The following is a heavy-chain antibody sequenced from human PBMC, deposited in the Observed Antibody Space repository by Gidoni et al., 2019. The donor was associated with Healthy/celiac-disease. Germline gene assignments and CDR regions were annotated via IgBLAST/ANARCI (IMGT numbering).Heavy chain of an antibody. V-gene: IGHV3-21*01. Sequence: EVQLVESGGGLVKPGGSLRLSCSASGFTFISYSLNWVRQAPGKGLGGGSSISSSSSYIYYADSVKGRFTISRDNAKNSLYLQMNSLRAEDTAVYYCARGAWFLTVTTTSGSFDYWGQGTLVTVSS. CDR2: ISSSSSYI. D-gene: IGHD4-17*01. CDR1: GFTFISYS. J-gene: IGHJ4*02. CDR3: ARGAWFLTVTTTSGSFDY.